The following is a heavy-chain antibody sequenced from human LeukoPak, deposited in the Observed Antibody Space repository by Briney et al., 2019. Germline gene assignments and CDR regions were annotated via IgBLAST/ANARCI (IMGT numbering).Heavy chain of an antibody. V-gene: IGHV3-43*02. J-gene: IGHJ4*02. D-gene: IGHD6-19*01. CDR3: TRDGVTSSGWTGYFDF. CDR2: ISGDGGST. Sequence: GGSLRLSCEASGLTTDGYAMHWVRQTPGKGLEWVALISGDGGSTYYEDSVKGRFTISRDNSKSGLYLQMNSLRAEDTALYSCTRDGVTSSGWTGYFDFWGQGVLVTVSS. CDR1: GLTTDGYA.